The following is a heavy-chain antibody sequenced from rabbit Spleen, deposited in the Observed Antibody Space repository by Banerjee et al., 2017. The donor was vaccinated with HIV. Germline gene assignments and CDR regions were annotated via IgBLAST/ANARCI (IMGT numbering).Heavy chain of an antibody. CDR3: AKRGDSNAGYGYNP. V-gene: IGHV1S40*01. CDR2: IDAGSSGNT. CDR1: GFSFSSGYY. Sequence: QSLEESGGDLVKPGASLTLTCTASGFSFSSGYYMCWVRQAPGKGLEWIGCIDAGSSGNTYYASWAKGRFTISKTSSTTVALQMTSLTAADTATYFCAKRGDSNAGYGYNPWGPGTLVTVS. D-gene: IGHD6-1*01. J-gene: IGHJ2*01.